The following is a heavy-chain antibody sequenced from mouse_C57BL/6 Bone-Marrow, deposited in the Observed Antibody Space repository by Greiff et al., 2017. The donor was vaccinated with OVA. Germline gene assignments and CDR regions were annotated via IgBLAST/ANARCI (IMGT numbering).Heavy chain of an antibody. CDR2: IHPNSGST. Sequence: QVQLQQPGAELVKPGASVKLSCKASGYTFTSYWMHWVKQRPGQGLEWIGMIHPNSGSTNYNEKFKSKATLTVDKSSSTAYMQLSSLTSEDSAVYYCARSHYYGSIAYWGQGTLVTVSA. V-gene: IGHV1-64*01. CDR3: ARSHYYGSIAY. J-gene: IGHJ3*01. D-gene: IGHD1-1*01. CDR1: GYTFTSYW.